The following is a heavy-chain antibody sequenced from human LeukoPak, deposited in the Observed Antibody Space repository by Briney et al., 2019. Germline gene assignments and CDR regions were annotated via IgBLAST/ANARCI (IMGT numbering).Heavy chain of an antibody. Sequence: GGSLRLSCAASGFTFSSYAMSWVRQAPGKGLEWVSSISSSSSYIYYADSVKGRFTISGDNSKNTLYLQMNSLRAEDTAVYYCARKLLEQWLGAFDIWGQGTMVTVSS. V-gene: IGHV3-21*04. D-gene: IGHD6-19*01. CDR3: ARKLLEQWLGAFDI. CDR2: ISSSSSYI. J-gene: IGHJ3*02. CDR1: GFTFSSYA.